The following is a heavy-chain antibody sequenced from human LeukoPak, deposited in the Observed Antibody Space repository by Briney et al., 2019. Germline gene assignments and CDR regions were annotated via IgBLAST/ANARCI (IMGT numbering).Heavy chain of an antibody. CDR1: GFTFSSYG. J-gene: IGHJ4*02. V-gene: IGHV3-30*18. CDR2: MSFDGSNK. D-gene: IGHD6-19*01. CDR3: AKDYSSGWYVPGY. Sequence: RRSLRLSCAASGFTFSSYGMHWVRQAPGKGLEWVAVMSFDGSNKYYADSVKGRFTISRDNSKNTLYLQMNSLRAEDTAVYYCAKDYSSGWYVPGYWGQGTLVTVSS.